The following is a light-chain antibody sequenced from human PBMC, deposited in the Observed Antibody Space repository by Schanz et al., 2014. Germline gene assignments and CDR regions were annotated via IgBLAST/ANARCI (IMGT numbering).Light chain of an antibody. J-gene: IGKJ4*01. Sequence: ETLMTQSPATLSVSPGERATLSCRASQSVSINVAWYQQKPGQAPRLIIYGASTRATGVPARFSGSGSGTEFTLTISSLQSEDFAVYYCQHYGNWPLTFGGGTKVEIK. CDR3: QHYGNWPLT. CDR1: QSVSIN. CDR2: GAS. V-gene: IGKV3-15*01.